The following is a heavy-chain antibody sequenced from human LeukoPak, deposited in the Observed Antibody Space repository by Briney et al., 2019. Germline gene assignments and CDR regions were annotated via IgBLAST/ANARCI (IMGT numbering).Heavy chain of an antibody. J-gene: IGHJ4*02. CDR2: INHSGST. CDR3: ARASYYYGPPDY. D-gene: IGHD3-10*01. Sequence: SETLSLTCAVYGGSFSGYYWSWIRQPPGKGLEWIGEINHSGSTNYNPSLKGRVTISVDTSKNQFSLKLSSVTAADTAVYYCARASYYYGPPDYWGQGTLVTVSS. CDR1: GGSFSGYY. V-gene: IGHV4-34*01.